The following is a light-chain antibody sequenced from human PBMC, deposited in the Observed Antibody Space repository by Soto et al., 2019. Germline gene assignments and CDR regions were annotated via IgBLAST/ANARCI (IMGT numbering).Light chain of an antibody. CDR3: QQRSDWPIT. J-gene: IGKJ5*01. CDR1: QSVSSY. CDR2: DAS. Sequence: IVLTQSPATLSLSPGERATLSCRASQSVSSYLAWYQQKPGQAPRLLIYDASNRATGFPARFSGSGSGTDFTLTISSLEPEDFAVYYCQQRSDWPITFGQGTRLEIK. V-gene: IGKV3-11*01.